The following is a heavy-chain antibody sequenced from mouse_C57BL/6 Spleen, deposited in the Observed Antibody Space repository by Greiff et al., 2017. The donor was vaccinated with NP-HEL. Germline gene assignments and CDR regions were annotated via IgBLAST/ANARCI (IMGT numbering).Heavy chain of an antibody. V-gene: IGHV2-2*01. CDR2: IWSGGST. Sequence: VKLVESGPGLVQPSQSLSIPCTVSGFSLTSYGVHWVRQSPGKGLEWLGVIWSGGSTDYNAAFISRLSISKDNSKSQVFFKMNSLQADDTAIYYCARKPDSSGYDYAMDYWGQGTSVTVSS. J-gene: IGHJ4*01. CDR3: ARKPDSSGYDYAMDY. CDR1: GFSLTSYG. D-gene: IGHD3-2*02.